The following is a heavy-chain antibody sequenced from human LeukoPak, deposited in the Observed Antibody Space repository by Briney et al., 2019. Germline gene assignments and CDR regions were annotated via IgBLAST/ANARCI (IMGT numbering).Heavy chain of an antibody. CDR3: ARHEGSGWSPEGWFDP. D-gene: IGHD6-19*01. V-gene: IGHV4-39*01. CDR2: IYYSGST. Sequence: SETLSLTCTVSGGSISSGDYYWSWIRQPPGKGLEWIGYIYYSGSTYYNPSLKSRVTISVDTSKNQFSLKLSSVTAADTAVYYCARHEGSGWSPEGWFDPWGQGTLVTVSS. J-gene: IGHJ5*02. CDR1: GGSISSGDYY.